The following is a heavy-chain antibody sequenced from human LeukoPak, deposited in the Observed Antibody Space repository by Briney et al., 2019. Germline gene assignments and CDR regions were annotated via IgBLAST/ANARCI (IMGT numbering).Heavy chain of an antibody. CDR1: GGSISSGDYY. V-gene: IGHV4-30-4*01. D-gene: IGHD2-2*01. J-gene: IGHJ6*02. Sequence: PSETLSLTCTVSGGSISSGDYYWSWIRQPPGKGLEWIGYIYYSGSTYYNPSLKSRVTISVDTSKNQFSLKLSSVTAADMAVYYCARERRCSSTSCYEGYYYYYGMDVWGQGTTVTVSS. CDR2: IYYSGST. CDR3: ARERRCSSTSCYEGYYYYYGMDV.